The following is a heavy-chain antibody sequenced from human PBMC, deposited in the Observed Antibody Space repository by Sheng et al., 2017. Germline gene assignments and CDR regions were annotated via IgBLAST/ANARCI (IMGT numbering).Heavy chain of an antibody. CDR3: ARCSYTNSTYYDY. J-gene: IGHJ4*02. D-gene: IGHD2-2*02. Sequence: QVQLVQSGAEVKKPGASVKVSCEASGYPFTGFYIYWVRQAPGQGLEWMGWINPNSGGATYPQKFRGRVTMTRDTSISTAYMELTSLTTDDTAVYYCARCSYTNSTYYDYWGQGTLV. CDR1: GYPFTGFY. CDR2: INPNSGGA. V-gene: IGHV1-2*02.